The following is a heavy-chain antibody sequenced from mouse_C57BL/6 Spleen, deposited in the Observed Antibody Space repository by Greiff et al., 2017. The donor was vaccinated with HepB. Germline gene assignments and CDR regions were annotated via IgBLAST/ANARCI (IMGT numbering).Heavy chain of an antibody. CDR3: ARQYGSSYVWYFDV. J-gene: IGHJ1*03. Sequence: VQLQQSGPGLVAPSQSLSITCTVSGFSLTSYGVHWVRQPPGKGLEWLVVIWSDGSTTYNSALKSRLSISKDNSKSQVFLKMNSLQTDDTAMYYCARQYGSSYVWYFDVWGTGTTVTVSS. D-gene: IGHD1-1*01. CDR2: IWSDGST. V-gene: IGHV2-6-1*01. CDR1: GFSLTSYG.